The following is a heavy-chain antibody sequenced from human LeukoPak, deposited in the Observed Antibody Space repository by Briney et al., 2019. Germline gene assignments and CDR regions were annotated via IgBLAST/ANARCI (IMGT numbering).Heavy chain of an antibody. Sequence: ASETLSLTCTVSGGSISPYYWSWIRQPPGKGLEWIGYIYYSGSTNYNPSLKSRVTISVDTSKNQFSLKLSSVTAADTAVYYCARLMVRGVKRYFDYWGQGTLVTVSS. D-gene: IGHD3-10*01. CDR1: GGSISPYY. CDR2: IYYSGST. CDR3: ARLMVRGVKRYFDY. V-gene: IGHV4-59*01. J-gene: IGHJ4*02.